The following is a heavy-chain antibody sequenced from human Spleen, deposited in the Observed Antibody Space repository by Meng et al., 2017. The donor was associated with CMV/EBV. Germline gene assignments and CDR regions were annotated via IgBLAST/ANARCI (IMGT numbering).Heavy chain of an antibody. J-gene: IGHJ6*02. V-gene: IGHV3-23*03. CDR3: AKGVDPWTPSGMDV. CDR2: SYSGGGDT. D-gene: IGHD3/OR15-3a*01. CDR1: GFTFNNYA. Sequence: GSLILSCAASGFTFNNYAINWVRQAPGKGLEWVSSSYSGGGDTYYADSVKGRFTTSRDKSENTLYLQMNSLRGEDTAVYYCAKGVDPWTPSGMDVWGHGTTVTVSS.